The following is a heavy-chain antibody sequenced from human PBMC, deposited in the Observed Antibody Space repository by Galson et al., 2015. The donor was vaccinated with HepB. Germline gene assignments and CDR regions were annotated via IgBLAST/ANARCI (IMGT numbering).Heavy chain of an antibody. D-gene: IGHD6-13*01. V-gene: IGHV3-21*01. J-gene: IGHJ6*02. CDR1: GFTFSSYS. CDR2: ISSSSSYI. Sequence: SLRLSCAASGFTFSSYSMNWVRQAPGKGLEWVSSISSSSSYIYYADSVKGRFTISRDNAKNSLYLQMNSLRAEDTAVYYCAREGIAAAGKFYYYYDMDVWGQGTTVTVSS. CDR3: AREGIAAAGKFYYYYDMDV.